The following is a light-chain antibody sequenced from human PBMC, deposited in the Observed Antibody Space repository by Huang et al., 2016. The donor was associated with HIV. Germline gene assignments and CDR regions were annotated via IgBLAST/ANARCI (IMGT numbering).Light chain of an antibody. V-gene: IGKV2-28*01. CDR2: LSS. J-gene: IGKJ5*01. Sequence: DIVMTQSPLSLPVTPGEPASISCRSSQSLLHTTGYNYVDWYLQKPGQTPQLVIYLSSNRASGVPDRFSGSGSVTHFTLKISRVEAEDVGVYYCMQALQTPRTFGQGTRLEIK. CDR3: MQALQTPRT. CDR1: QSLLHTTGYNY.